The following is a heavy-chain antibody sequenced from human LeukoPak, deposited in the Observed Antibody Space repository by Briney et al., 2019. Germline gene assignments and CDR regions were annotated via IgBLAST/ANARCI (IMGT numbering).Heavy chain of an antibody. D-gene: IGHD3-16*02. J-gene: IGHJ4*02. CDR2: INHSGST. V-gene: IGHV4-34*01. Sequence: SETLSLTCAVYGGSFSGYYWSWIRQPPGKGLEWIGEINHSGSTNYNPSLKSRVTISVDTSKNQFSLKLSSVTAADTAVYYCARGRYYEYIWGSYRYFDYWGQGTLVTVSS. CDR1: GGSFSGYY. CDR3: ARGRYYEYIWGSYRYFDY.